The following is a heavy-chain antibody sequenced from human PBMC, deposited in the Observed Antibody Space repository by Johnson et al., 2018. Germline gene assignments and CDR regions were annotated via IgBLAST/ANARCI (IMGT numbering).Heavy chain of an antibody. J-gene: IGHJ1*01. Sequence: QVQLVQSGAEVKKPGASVKVSCKASGYTFTSYDINWVRQATGQGLEWMGWMNPNSGNTGYAQKFQGRVTMTRNTSISTAYMGRSSLRAEDTAVYYCASTVNSSGWYWYFQHWGQGTLVTVSS. CDR2: MNPNSGNT. CDR1: GYTFTSYD. CDR3: ASTVNSSGWYWYFQH. V-gene: IGHV1-8*01. D-gene: IGHD6-19*01.